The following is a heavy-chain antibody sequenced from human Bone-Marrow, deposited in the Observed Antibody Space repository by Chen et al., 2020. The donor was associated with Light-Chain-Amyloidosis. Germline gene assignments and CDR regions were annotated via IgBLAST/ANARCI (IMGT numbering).Heavy chain of an antibody. J-gene: IGHJ4*02. V-gene: IGHV4-39*01. Sequence: QLQLQESGPGLVKPSETLSLTCTVPGGSISSSSYYWGWIRQPPGKGLEWIGSIYYSGSTYYNPSLKSRVTISVDTSKNQFSLKLSSVTAADTAVNYCARHPDLDYFDYWGQGTLVTVSS. CDR1: GGSISSSSYY. D-gene: IGHD3-3*01. CDR3: ARHPDLDYFDY. CDR2: IYYSGST.